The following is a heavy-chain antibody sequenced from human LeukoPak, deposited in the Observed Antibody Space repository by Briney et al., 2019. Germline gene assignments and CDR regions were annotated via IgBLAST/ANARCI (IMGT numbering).Heavy chain of an antibody. CDR2: ITGDSTYI. Sequence: GGSLRLSCAASGITFSGYSMNWIRQAPGKGLEWVATITGDSTYISHADSVKGRFTISRDNAKNSVYLQMNSLRAEDTAVYYCARIKEVIPIFGSKRGSWYFDLWGRGTLVTVSS. D-gene: IGHD3-3*01. CDR3: ARIKEVIPIFGSKRGSWYFDL. V-gene: IGHV3-21*01. CDR1: GITFSGYS. J-gene: IGHJ2*01.